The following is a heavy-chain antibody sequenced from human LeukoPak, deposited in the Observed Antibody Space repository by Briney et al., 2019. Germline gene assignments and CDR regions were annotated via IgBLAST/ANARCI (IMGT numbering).Heavy chain of an antibody. CDR3: ARHQVRYQLLFKVYYYYMDV. CDR2: INQSGST. D-gene: IGHD2-2*01. J-gene: IGHJ6*03. V-gene: IGHV4-34*01. CDR1: GGSFSGYY. Sequence: PSETLSLTCAVYGGSFSGYYWSWIRQPPGKGLEWIGEINQSGSTNYHPSLKSRVTISVDTSKNQFSLKLSSVTAEDTAVYYCARHQVRYQLLFKVYYYYMDVWGKGTTVTASS.